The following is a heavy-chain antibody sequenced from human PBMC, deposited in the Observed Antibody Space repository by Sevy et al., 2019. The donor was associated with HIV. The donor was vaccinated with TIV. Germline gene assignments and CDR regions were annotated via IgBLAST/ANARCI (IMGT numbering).Heavy chain of an antibody. CDR3: ARDPGSSWSSFDY. V-gene: IGHV3-30-3*01. D-gene: IGHD6-13*01. Sequence: GGSLRLSCAASGFIFGSYAMNWVRQAPGKGLEWVAVISYDGSHKYYPDSVKGRFTISRDSSKNTLYLQMHSLRTDDTAVYYCARDPGSSWSSFDYWGQGTLVTVSS. CDR1: GFIFGSYA. J-gene: IGHJ4*02. CDR2: ISYDGSHK.